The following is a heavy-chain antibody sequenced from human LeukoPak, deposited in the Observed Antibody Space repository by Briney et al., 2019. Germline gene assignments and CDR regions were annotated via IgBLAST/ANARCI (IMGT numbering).Heavy chain of an antibody. CDR2: IYYSGST. CDR3: ARDLGYSGYVWFDP. CDR1: GGSISSYY. J-gene: IGHJ5*02. V-gene: IGHV4-59*01. Sequence: KPSETLSLTCTVPGGSISSYYWSWIRQPPGKGLEWIGYIYYSGSTNYNPSLKSRVTISVDTSKNQFSLKLSSVTAADTAVYYCARDLGYSGYVWFDPWGQGTLVTVSS. D-gene: IGHD5-12*01.